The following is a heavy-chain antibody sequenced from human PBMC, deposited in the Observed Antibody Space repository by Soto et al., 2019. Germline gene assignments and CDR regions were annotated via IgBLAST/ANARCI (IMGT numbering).Heavy chain of an antibody. CDR2: ISPHTGNT. CDR3: ARDYPPGYYYDSSGPFGIDY. D-gene: IGHD3-22*01. Sequence: GASVKVSCKASGYTFTNSGFNWVRQAPGQGPEWMGWISPHTGNTAYAQNFQGRVILTTDTSTSTAYLELRSLRSDDTAVYYCARDYPPGYYYDSSGPFGIDYWGQGTLVTVSS. V-gene: IGHV1-18*04. J-gene: IGHJ4*02. CDR1: GYTFTNSG.